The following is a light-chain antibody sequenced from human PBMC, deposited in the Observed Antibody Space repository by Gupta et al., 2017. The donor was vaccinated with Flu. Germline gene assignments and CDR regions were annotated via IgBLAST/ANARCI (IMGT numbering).Light chain of an antibody. CDR1: ALPKKY. CDR3: YSTDTSGNHRV. Sequence: GQTARITCSGDALPKKYAYWYQQKSGQAPALIIYEDRKRPSGIPERFSGSSSGTMATLTISGAQVEDEADYYCYSTDTSGNHRVFGGGTNLTVL. J-gene: IGLJ3*02. V-gene: IGLV3-10*01. CDR2: EDR.